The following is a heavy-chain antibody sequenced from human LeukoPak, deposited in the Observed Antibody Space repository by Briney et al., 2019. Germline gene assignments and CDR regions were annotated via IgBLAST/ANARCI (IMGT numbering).Heavy chain of an antibody. CDR2: IIPIFGTA. D-gene: IGHD6-25*01. V-gene: IGHV1-69*01. Sequence: SXKVSCKASGGTFSSYAISWVRQAPGQGLEWMGGIIPIFGTANYAQKFQGRVTITADESTSTAYMELSSLRSEDTAVYYCVTLLSNAAFDYWGQGTLVTVSS. J-gene: IGHJ4*02. CDR3: VTLLSNAAFDY. CDR1: GGTFSSYA.